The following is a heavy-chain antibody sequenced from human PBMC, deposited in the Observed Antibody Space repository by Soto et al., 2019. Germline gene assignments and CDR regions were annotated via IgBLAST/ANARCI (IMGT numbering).Heavy chain of an antibody. V-gene: IGHV1-69*13. J-gene: IGHJ4*02. CDR1: GCTFSSYA. Sequence: SVKVSCKASGCTFSSYAISWVRQAPGQGLEWMGGIIPIFGTANDAQKFQGRVTITADESTSTAYMELSSLRSEDTAVYYCARGGGSGPPAFFDYWGQGNLITLFS. CDR2: IIPIFGTA. CDR3: ARGGGSGPPAFFDY. D-gene: IGHD3-10*01.